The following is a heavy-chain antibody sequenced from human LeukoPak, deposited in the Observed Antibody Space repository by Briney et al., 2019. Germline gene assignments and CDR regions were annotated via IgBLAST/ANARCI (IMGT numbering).Heavy chain of an antibody. CDR3: ARDRRTGLRYFDWLPDY. D-gene: IGHD3-9*01. J-gene: IGHJ4*02. CDR1: GITVSNNY. CDR2: IYSGGST. V-gene: IGHV3-66*01. Sequence: PGGSLRLSCAASGITVSNNYMSWVRQAPGKGLEWVSVIYSGGSTYYADSVKGRFTISRDNSKNTLYLQMNSLRAEDTAVYYCARDRRTGLRYFDWLPDYWGQGTLVTVSS.